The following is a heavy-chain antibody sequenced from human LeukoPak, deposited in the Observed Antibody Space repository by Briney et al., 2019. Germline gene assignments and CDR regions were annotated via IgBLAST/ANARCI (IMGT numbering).Heavy chain of an antibody. CDR1: GFSFSGHW. D-gene: IGHD6-6*01. V-gene: IGHV3-74*01. CDR3: ARGPNSNWSGLDL. CDR2: ISPTGSTT. J-gene: IGHJ5*02. Sequence: PGGSLRLSCTASGFSFSGHWMHWARQLPGKGRVWVSRISPTGSTTSYADSVKGRVTVARVNAKNTLYLKVNNLIAEDTAVYYCARGPNSNWSGLDLWGQGTRLTVSS.